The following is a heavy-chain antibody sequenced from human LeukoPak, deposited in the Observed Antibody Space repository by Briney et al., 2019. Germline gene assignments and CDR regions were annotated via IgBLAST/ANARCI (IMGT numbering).Heavy chain of an antibody. CDR2: IYYSGST. CDR3: ARHSITMVRGVIITPGDLFDY. Sequence: SETLSLTCAVSGGSNSSSSYYWGWIRQPPGKGLEWIGSIYYSGSTYYNPSLKSRVTISVDTSKNQFSLKLSSVTAADTAVYYCARHSITMVRGVIITPGDLFDYWGQGTLVTVSS. J-gene: IGHJ4*02. D-gene: IGHD3-10*01. V-gene: IGHV4-39*01. CDR1: GGSNSSSSYY.